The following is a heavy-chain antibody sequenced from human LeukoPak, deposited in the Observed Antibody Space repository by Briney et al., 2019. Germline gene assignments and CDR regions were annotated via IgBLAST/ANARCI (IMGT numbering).Heavy chain of an antibody. J-gene: IGHJ4*02. CDR3: AKELPGGGSRNGGFDY. Sequence: GGSLRLSCAASGFTFDDYAMHWVRQAPGKGLEWVSGISWNSGSIGYADSVKGRFTISRDNAKNSLYLQMNSLRAEDTALYYCAKELPGGGSRNGGFDYWGQGTLVTVSS. CDR1: GFTFDDYA. V-gene: IGHV3-9*01. CDR2: ISWNSGSI. D-gene: IGHD1-14*01.